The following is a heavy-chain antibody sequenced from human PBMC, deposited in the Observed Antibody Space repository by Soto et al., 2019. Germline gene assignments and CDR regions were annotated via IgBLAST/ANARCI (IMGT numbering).Heavy chain of an antibody. CDR3: ARPPPDDDYYYGMDV. V-gene: IGHV5-51*01. Sequence: PGESLKISCNGSGYIFTSYWIGWVRQLPGKGLEWMGIIYPGDSDTRYSPSFQGQVTISADKSISTAYLQWSSLKASDTAMYYCARPPPDDDYYYGMDVWRQGTTVT. CDR1: GYIFTSYW. J-gene: IGHJ6*02. CDR2: IYPGDSDT.